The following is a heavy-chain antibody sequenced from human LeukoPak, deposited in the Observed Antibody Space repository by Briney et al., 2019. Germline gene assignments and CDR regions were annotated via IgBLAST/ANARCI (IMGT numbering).Heavy chain of an antibody. D-gene: IGHD6-13*01. V-gene: IGHV4-39*07. CDR3: ARAFSIAAIG. Sequence: SETLSLTCTVSGGSISSSSYYWGWIRQPPGKGLEWIGSIYYSGSTYYNPSLKSRVTISVDTSKNQFSLKLSSVTAADTAVYYCARAFSIAAIGWGQGTLVTVSS. J-gene: IGHJ4*02. CDR1: GGSISSSSYY. CDR2: IYYSGST.